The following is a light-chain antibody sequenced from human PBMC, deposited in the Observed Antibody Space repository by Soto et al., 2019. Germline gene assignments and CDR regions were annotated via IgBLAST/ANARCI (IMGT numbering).Light chain of an antibody. CDR2: WAS. V-gene: IGKV4-1*01. Sequence: DIVMTQSPDSLAVFLGERATINCKSSQSVLYSSNNKNHLAWYQQKPGQPHKLLIYWASTRESGVPDRFSGSGSGTDFTLTNSSLQAEDVAVYYCQQYYSTPLTFGQGTKLEIK. CDR3: QQYYSTPLT. CDR1: QSVLYSSNNKNH. J-gene: IGKJ2*01.